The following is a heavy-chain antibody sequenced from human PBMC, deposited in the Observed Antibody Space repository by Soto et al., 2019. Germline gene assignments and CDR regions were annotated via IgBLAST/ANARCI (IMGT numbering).Heavy chain of an antibody. CDR3: ARETGLVWFAEGGYYGMGV. V-gene: IGHV3-13*01. CDR1: GFTFSSYD. D-gene: IGHD3-10*01. CDR2: IGTAGDT. Sequence: VGSLRLSCAASGFTFSSYDMHWVRQATGKGLEWVSAIGTAGDTYYPGSVKGRFTISRENAKNSLYLQMTSLRAGDTAVYYCARETGLVWFAEGGYYGMGVWGQGTTVTSP. J-gene: IGHJ6*02.